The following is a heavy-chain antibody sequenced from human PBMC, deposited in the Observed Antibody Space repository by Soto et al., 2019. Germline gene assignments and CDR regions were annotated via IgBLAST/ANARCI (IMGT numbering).Heavy chain of an antibody. Sequence: QVQLQQWGAGLLKPSETLSLTCAVYGGSFSGYYWSWIRQPPGKGLEWIGEINHSGSTNYNPSLKGRVTISVDTSKNQFSLKLSSVTAADTAVYYCARKKTYYYDSSGGGTWFDPWGQGTLVTVSS. J-gene: IGHJ5*02. D-gene: IGHD3-22*01. CDR2: INHSGST. CDR3: ARKKTYYYDSSGGGTWFDP. V-gene: IGHV4-34*01. CDR1: GGSFSGYY.